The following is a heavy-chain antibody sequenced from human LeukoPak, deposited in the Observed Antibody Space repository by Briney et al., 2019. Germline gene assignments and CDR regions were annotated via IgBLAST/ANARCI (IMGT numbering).Heavy chain of an antibody. V-gene: IGHV4-4*02. CDR3: GRDGRPTNKDVFDV. Sequence: PSGTLSLTCAVSGGSISSSNWWTWVRQPPGKGLEWIGEIYRSGSTNYNPSLKSRVTISVDKSKNQFSLKLSSLTAADTAVYYCGRDGRPTNKDVFDVWGQGTMVTVSS. CDR1: GGSISSSNW. CDR2: IYRSGST. D-gene: IGHD1-1*01. J-gene: IGHJ3*01.